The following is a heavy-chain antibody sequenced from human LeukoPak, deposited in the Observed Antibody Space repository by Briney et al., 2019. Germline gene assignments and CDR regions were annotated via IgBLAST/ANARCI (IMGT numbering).Heavy chain of an antibody. CDR3: ARVSGGLHRYGSLDD. CDR1: GFAFDNHV. V-gene: IGHV3-23*01. Sequence: GGSLRLSCAASGFAFDNHVMSWVRHLPGKGLQWVSAISIRGETSFYADFVKSRFTVSRDNSGNRLFLQMNSLRDEDTGVYYCARVSGGLHRYGSLDDWGQGTLVTVSS. J-gene: IGHJ4*02. D-gene: IGHD5-18*01. CDR2: ISIRGETS.